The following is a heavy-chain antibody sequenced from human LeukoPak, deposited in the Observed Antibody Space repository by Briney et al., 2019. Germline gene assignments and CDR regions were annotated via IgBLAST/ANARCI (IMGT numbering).Heavy chain of an antibody. V-gene: IGHV1-69*05. Sequence: SVKVSCKASGGTFSSYAISWVRQAPGQGLEWMGGIIPIFGTANYAQKFQGRVTITTDESTSTAYMELSSLRSEDTAVYYCARVSDSYGAFDYWGQETLVTVSS. J-gene: IGHJ4*02. CDR3: ARVSDSYGAFDY. CDR2: IIPIFGTA. CDR1: GGTFSSYA. D-gene: IGHD5-18*01.